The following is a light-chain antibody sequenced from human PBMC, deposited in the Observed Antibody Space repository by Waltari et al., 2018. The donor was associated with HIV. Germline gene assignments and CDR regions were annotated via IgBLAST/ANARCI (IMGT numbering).Light chain of an antibody. CDR3: LQHNSYPLIT. J-gene: IGKJ5*01. CDR2: AAS. Sequence: DIQMTQSPSSLSASVGDRVTVTCRASQGVPDEFGWFQQKPGQAPQRLIYAASHLQSGGPSRFSGSGSETYCTLTITELQPEDSATYFCLQHNSYPLITFGQGTRLEI. CDR1: QGVPDE. V-gene: IGKV1-17*02.